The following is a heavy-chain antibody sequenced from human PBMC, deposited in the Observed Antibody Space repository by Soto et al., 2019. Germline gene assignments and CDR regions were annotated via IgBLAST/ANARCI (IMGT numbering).Heavy chain of an antibody. CDR3: ARYRTLQLLLFDY. Sequence: QVQLVQSGAEVKKPGSSVKVSCTASGGTFSSYSISWVRQAPGQGLEWMGGIIPLFGTANYAQKFQGRVTITADESTSTAYMELSSLRSEDTAVYYCARYRTLQLLLFDYWGQGTLVTVSS. V-gene: IGHV1-69*01. CDR1: GGTFSSYS. CDR2: IIPLFGTA. D-gene: IGHD2-15*01. J-gene: IGHJ4*02.